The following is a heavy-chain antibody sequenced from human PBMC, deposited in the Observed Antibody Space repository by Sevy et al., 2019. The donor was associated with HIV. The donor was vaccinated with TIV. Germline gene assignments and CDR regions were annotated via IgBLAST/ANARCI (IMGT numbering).Heavy chain of an antibody. CDR3: ARVGVSYCTDDCYHRFDY. CDR1: GFTFSSYA. Sequence: GGSLILSCAASGFTFSSYALLWVRQAPGKGLEWVSLISYDGSKKYYSDSVKGRFAISRDESKTTLFLQMNSLRSEETAIYYCARVGVSYCTDDCYHRFDYWGRGTLVTVSS. CDR2: ISYDGSKK. V-gene: IGHV3-30*09. D-gene: IGHD2-21*02. J-gene: IGHJ4*02.